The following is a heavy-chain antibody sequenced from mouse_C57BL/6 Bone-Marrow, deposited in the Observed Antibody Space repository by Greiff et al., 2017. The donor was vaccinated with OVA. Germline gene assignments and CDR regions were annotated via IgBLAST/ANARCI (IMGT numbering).Heavy chain of an antibody. J-gene: IGHJ2*01. CDR2: IHPSDSDP. Sequence: QVQLKQPGAELVKPGASVKVSCKASGYTFTSYWMHWVKQRPGQGLEWIGRIHPSDSDPNYNPKLTGKATLTVAKSSSTAYMQLSSLTSEESAVYYCAIQRWNYWGQGTTLTGSS. CDR1: GYTFTSYW. CDR3: AIQRWNY. V-gene: IGHV1-74*01. D-gene: IGHD1-1*01.